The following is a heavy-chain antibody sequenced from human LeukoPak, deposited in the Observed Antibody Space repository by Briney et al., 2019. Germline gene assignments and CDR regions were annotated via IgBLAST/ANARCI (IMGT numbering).Heavy chain of an antibody. CDR2: IRYDGSNK. CDR1: GFTFSSYG. V-gene: IGHV3-30*02. D-gene: IGHD3-16*02. CDR3: AKDLATFGGVIGYFDY. J-gene: IGHJ4*02. Sequence: GGSLRLSCAASGFTFSSYGMHWVRQAPGKGLEWVAFIRYDGSNKYYADSVKGRFTISRDNSKNTLYLQMNSLRAEGTAVYYCAKDLATFGGVIGYFDYWGQGTLVTVSS.